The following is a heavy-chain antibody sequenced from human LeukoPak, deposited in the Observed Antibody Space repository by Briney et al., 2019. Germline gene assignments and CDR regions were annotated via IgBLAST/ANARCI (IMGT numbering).Heavy chain of an antibody. CDR2: ISGSGSDI. D-gene: IGHD1-1*01. V-gene: IGHV3-11*01. Sequence: GGSLRLSCAVSGFTFSDQYMSWIRQAPGKGLEYLSYISGSGSDISYADSVKGRFTISRDNAKNSLYLQMNSLRVEDTAMYYSVRNARRGDFWGQGTLVTVSS. CDR1: GFTFSDQY. CDR3: VRNARRGDF. J-gene: IGHJ4*02.